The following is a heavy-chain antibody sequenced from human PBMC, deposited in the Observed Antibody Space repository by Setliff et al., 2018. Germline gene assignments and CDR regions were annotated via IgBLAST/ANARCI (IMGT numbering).Heavy chain of an antibody. CDR3: ARGSSSSGVDY. J-gene: IGHJ4*02. Sequence: PGGSLRLSCAASEFIFRSYIVSWVRQPPGKGLEWVSSISSSSSYIYYADSVKGRFTISRDNAKNSLYLQMNSLRAEDTAVYYCARGSSSSGVDYWGQGTLVTVSS. CDR1: EFIFRSYI. V-gene: IGHV3-21*01. CDR2: ISSSSSYI. D-gene: IGHD6-6*01.